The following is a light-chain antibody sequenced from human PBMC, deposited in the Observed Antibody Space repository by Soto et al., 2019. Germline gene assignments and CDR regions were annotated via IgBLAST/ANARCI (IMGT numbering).Light chain of an antibody. CDR2: KAS. CDR1: QTISSW. J-gene: IGKJ1*01. V-gene: IGKV1-5*03. CDR3: QHYNSYSEA. Sequence: DIQMTQSPSSLSASVGDVVTITCRASQTISSWLAWYQQKPGKAPKLLIYKASTLKSGVPSRFSGSGSGTEFTLTISSLQPDDFATYYCQHYNSYSEAFGQGTKVELK.